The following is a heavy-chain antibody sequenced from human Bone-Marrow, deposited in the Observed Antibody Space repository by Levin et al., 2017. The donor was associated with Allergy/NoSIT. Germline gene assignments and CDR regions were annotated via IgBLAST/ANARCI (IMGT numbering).Heavy chain of an antibody. CDR1: GDSVTSSTSF. Sequence: SETLSLTCSVSGDSVTSSTSFWGWIRQPTGKGLEWIGTFYYSGSTYYSPSLRSRVSISAATSKNQFSLDLSSVTVSDTAVYYCARLRVGSGSFDYWGQGTHVTVSS. D-gene: IGHD6-19*01. J-gene: IGHJ4*02. CDR2: FYYSGST. CDR3: ARLRVGSGSFDY. V-gene: IGHV4-39*01.